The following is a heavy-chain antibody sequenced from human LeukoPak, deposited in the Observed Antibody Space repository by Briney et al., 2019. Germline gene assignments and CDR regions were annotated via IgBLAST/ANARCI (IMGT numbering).Heavy chain of an antibody. CDR1: GGSISSYY. D-gene: IGHD2-21*02. J-gene: IGHJ4*02. Sequence: SETLSLTRTVSGGSISSYYWSWIRQPPGKGLEWIGYIYYSGSTNYNPSLKSRVTISVDTSKNQFSLKLSSVTAADTAVYYCARLDCGGDCYVDYWGQGTLVTVSS. CDR2: IYYSGST. V-gene: IGHV4-59*01. CDR3: ARLDCGGDCYVDY.